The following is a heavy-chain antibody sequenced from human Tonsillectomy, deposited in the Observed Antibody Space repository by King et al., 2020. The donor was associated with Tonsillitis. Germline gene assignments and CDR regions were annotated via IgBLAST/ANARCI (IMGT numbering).Heavy chain of an antibody. CDR2: IDPSDSYT. Sequence: VQLVESGAEVKKPGESLRISCEVSGYSFTSYWINWVRQMPGKGLEWMGRIDPSDSYTNYSPSFQGHVTISADKSISTAYLQWSSLKASDTAMYYCARQYPYGRFTAPELDDWGQGILVTVSS. D-gene: IGHD3-10*01. V-gene: IGHV5-10-1*03. CDR3: ARQYPYGRFTAPELDD. CDR1: GYSFTSYW. J-gene: IGHJ4*02.